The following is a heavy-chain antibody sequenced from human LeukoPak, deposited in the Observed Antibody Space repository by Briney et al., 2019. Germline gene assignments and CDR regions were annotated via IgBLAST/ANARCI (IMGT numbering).Heavy chain of an antibody. CDR1: GGSISSYY. CDR2: IYTSGST. J-gene: IGHJ4*02. CDR3: ARDRYYYDSSGSYFDY. D-gene: IGHD3-22*01. V-gene: IGHV4-4*07. Sequence: SETLSLTCTVSGGSISSYYWSWIRQPAGKGLEWIGRIYTSGSTNYNPSLKSRVTMSVDTSKNQISLKRSSVTAVDTAVYYCARDRYYYDSSGSYFDYWGQGTLVTVSS.